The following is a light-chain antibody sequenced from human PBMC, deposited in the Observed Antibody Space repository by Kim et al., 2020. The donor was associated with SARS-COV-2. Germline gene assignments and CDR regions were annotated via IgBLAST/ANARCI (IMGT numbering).Light chain of an antibody. CDR1: HDINNY. Sequence: DSQMTQSPSSLSASLGDRVTITCRASHDINNYLAWYQQKPGKVPKVLIYSASALRSGVRSRFSGSGSVTDFTLTISSLQPEDVATYFFQIYDGAPCTFGQGTKVDIK. CDR3: QIYDGAPCT. V-gene: IGKV1-27*01. J-gene: IGKJ1*01. CDR2: SAS.